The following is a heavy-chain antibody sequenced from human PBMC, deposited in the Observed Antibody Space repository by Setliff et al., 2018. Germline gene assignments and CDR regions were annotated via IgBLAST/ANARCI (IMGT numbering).Heavy chain of an antibody. CDR1: GVSITSQY. CDR3: ARAPRYFDPTGSYFNF. V-gene: IGHV4-59*11. CDR2: VYYSGTA. D-gene: IGHD3-22*01. Sequence: SETLSLTCTVXGVSITSQYRSWXXXPPGKGLEFFGYVYYSGTANYGPSLRSRLTISVDTSKNQFSLKLSSVTAADTAVYYCARAPRYFDPTGSYFNFWGQGTQVTVSS. J-gene: IGHJ4*02.